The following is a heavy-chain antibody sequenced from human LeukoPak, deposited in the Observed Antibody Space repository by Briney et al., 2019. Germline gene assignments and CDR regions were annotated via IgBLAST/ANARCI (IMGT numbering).Heavy chain of an antibody. Sequence: PGGSLRLSCAASEFTFSNYAMNWVRQAPGKGLEWVSGISGGGGSTYYADSVKGRFTISRDNSKNTLYLQMNSLRAEDTAVYYCAKPPQGELEYYFDYRGQGTLVTVSS. CDR1: EFTFSNYA. CDR3: AKPPQGELEYYFDY. CDR2: ISGGGGST. D-gene: IGHD3-3*01. V-gene: IGHV3-23*01. J-gene: IGHJ4*02.